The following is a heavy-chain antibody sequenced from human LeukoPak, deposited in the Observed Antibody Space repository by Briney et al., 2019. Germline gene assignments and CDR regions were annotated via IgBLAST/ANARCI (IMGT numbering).Heavy chain of an antibody. CDR3: ARGYCSGGSCYALDY. CDR2: IWYDGSNK. Sequence: PGGSLRLSCAASGFSFSSYGTHWVRQAPGKGLEWVAVIWYDGSNKYYADSMKGRFTISRDNSKHTLYLQMNSLRAEDTAVYYCARGYCSGGSCYALDYWGQGTLVTVSS. V-gene: IGHV3-33*08. J-gene: IGHJ4*02. CDR1: GFSFSSYG. D-gene: IGHD2-15*01.